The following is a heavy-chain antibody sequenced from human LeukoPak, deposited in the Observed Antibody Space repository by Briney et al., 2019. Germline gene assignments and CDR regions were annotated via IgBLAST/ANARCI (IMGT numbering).Heavy chain of an antibody. Sequence: GGSLRLSCAASGFTFSSYAMSWVRQAPGKGLEWVSVISGSDGSTYYADSVKGRFTISRDNSKNTLYLQMNSLRAEDTAVYYCAKGSSSSSRYYFDYWGQGTLVTVSS. CDR2: ISGSDGST. CDR1: GFTFSSYA. CDR3: AKGSSSSSRYYFDY. J-gene: IGHJ4*02. V-gene: IGHV3-23*01. D-gene: IGHD6-6*01.